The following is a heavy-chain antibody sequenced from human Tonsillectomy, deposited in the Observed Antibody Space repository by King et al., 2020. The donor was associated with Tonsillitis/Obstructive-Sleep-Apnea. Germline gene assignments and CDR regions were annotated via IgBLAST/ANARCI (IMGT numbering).Heavy chain of an antibody. CDR3: VKDIGYCSSTSCSNAFDI. J-gene: IGHJ3*02. D-gene: IGHD2-2*01. CDR2: ISWNSGSM. Sequence: VQLVESGGGLVQPGRSLRLSCAASGFTFDDYAMHWVRQAPGKGLEWVSGISWNSGSMGYADSVRGRFTISRDNAKNSLYLQMNSLRAEDTALYYCVKDIGYCSSTSCSNAFDIWGQGTMVTVSS. V-gene: IGHV3-9*01. CDR1: GFTFDDYA.